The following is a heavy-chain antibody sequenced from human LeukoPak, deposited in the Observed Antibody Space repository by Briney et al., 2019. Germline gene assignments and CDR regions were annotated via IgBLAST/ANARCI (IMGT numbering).Heavy chain of an antibody. CDR3: AKDRPYGGNSLVDY. J-gene: IGHJ4*02. CDR2: ISGSGGST. D-gene: IGHD4-23*01. V-gene: IGHV3-23*01. CDR1: GFTFSDYY. Sequence: PGGSLRLSCAASGFTFSDYYMTWIRQAPGKGLEWVSAISGSGGSTYYADSVKGRFTISRDNSKSTLYLQMNSLRAEDTAVYYCAKDRPYGGNSLVDYWGQGTLVTVSS.